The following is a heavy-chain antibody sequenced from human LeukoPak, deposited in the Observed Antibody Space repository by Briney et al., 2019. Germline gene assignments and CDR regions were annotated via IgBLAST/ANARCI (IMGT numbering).Heavy chain of an antibody. CDR1: GYRFTSYW. CDR3: ARETRADNYYHSSGYYYFDY. CDR2: INPSGSGT. Sequence: GASVKVSCKASGYRFTSYWMHWVRQAPGQGLEWMGVINPSGSGTRYAQPLQGRVTMTRDTSTSTVYMELSSLRSEDTAVYYCARETRADNYYHSSGYYYFDYWGQGTLVTVSS. D-gene: IGHD3-22*01. J-gene: IGHJ4*02. V-gene: IGHV1-46*01.